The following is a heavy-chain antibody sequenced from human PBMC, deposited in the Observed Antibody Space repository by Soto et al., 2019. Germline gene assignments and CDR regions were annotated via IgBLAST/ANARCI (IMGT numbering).Heavy chain of an antibody. V-gene: IGHV3-30-3*01. Sequence: QVQLVESGGGVVQPGRSLRLSCAASGFTFSSFVLHWVRQAPGKGLEWVSLISSDGNKIYYADSVKGRFTISRDNSQNTLYLQMNSLTGEDTAVYYCARDRDDYNRAFLDSWGQETLVTVSS. CDR2: ISSDGNKI. CDR1: GFTFSSFV. D-gene: IGHD4-4*01. CDR3: ARDRDDYNRAFLDS. J-gene: IGHJ4*02.